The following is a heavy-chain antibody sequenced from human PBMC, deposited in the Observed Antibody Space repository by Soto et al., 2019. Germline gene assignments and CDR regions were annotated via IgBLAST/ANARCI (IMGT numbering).Heavy chain of an antibody. CDR2: IHYSGST. J-gene: IGHJ4*02. V-gene: IGHV4-59*01. CDR3: ARVRSNLFDY. D-gene: IGHD3-3*01. CDR1: GDSISTSY. Sequence: PSETLSLTCTVSGDSISTSYWSWIRQPPGKGLEWIGYIHYSGSTNYNPSLKSQVIISVDTSKNQFSLKLSSVTAADTAVYFCARVRSNLFDYWGQGTLVTVSS.